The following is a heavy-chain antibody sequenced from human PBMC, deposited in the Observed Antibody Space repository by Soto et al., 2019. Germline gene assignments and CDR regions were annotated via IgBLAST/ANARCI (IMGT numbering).Heavy chain of an antibody. V-gene: IGHV1-58*01. CDR2: IVVGSGNT. D-gene: IGHD3-22*01. CDR3: AAGESSGYKDGMDV. Sequence: QMQLVQSGPEVKKPGTSVKVSCKASGFTFTSSAVQWVRQARGQRLEWIGWIVVGSGNTNYAQKFQERVTITRDMSTSTAYMELSSLSSEDTAVYYCAAGESSGYKDGMDVWGQGTTVTVSS. J-gene: IGHJ6*02. CDR1: GFTFTSSA.